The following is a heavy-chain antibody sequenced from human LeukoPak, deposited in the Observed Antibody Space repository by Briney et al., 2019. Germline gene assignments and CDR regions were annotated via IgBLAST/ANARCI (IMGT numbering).Heavy chain of an antibody. J-gene: IGHJ3*01. V-gene: IGHV4-30-4*01. CDR2: IYYSGST. CDR1: GGSISSGDYY. D-gene: IGHD3-22*01. CDR3: ARHLPYYYDSSVSSSPHAFEV. Sequence: SETLSLTCTVSGGSISSGDYYWSWIRQPPGRGLEWIGYIYYSGSTYYNPSLKSRVTISVDTSKNQFSLKLSSVTAADTAVYFCARHLPYYYDSSVSSSPHAFEVRGPRTMATVSA.